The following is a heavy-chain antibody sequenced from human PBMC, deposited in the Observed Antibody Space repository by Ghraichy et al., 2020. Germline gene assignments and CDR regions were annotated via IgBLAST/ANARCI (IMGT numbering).Heavy chain of an antibody. V-gene: IGHV3-7*01. CDR3: ATYSGRFSIEY. CDR1: GFTFSSYW. J-gene: IGHJ4*02. Sequence: GGSLRLSCAASGFTFSSYWMTWVRQAPGKGLEWVANIKQDGSDKKFVDSVKGRFTISRDNAKNSLYLQMNSLRADDTAVYYCATYSGRFSIEYWGQGSLVTVSS. CDR2: IKQDGSDK. D-gene: IGHD1-26*01.